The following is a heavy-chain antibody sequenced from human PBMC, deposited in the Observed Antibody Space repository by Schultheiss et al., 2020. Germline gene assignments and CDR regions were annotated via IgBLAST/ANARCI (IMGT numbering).Heavy chain of an antibody. CDR1: GFTVSRSD. Sequence: GGSLRLSCVASGFTVSRSDMHWVRQAPGKGLEWVAVISYDGSNKYYADSVKGRFTISRDNSKNTLYLQMNSLRAEDTAVYYCAIELLAVYYWGQGTLVTVSS. V-gene: IGHV3-30*03. D-gene: IGHD2-15*01. CDR2: ISYDGSNK. J-gene: IGHJ4*02. CDR3: AIELLAVYY.